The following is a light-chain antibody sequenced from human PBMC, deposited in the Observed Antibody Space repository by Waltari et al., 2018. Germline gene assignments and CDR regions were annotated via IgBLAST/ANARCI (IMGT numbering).Light chain of an antibody. CDR3: FSAADNNWV. Sequence: SYELTQPSSVSVSPGQTAKLLCSGDILAKKYARWFQQKPGQTPLLLIYEDRERPSEIPGRFSGSSSGTTVTLTITGAHVDDEADYYCFSAADNNWVFGGGTKLTVL. V-gene: IGLV3-27*01. CDR2: EDR. CDR1: ILAKKY. J-gene: IGLJ3*02.